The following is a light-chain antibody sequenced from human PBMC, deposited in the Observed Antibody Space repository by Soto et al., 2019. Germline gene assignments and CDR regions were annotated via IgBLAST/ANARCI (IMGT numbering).Light chain of an antibody. CDR3: QQRGQWPPIFT. V-gene: IGKV3-11*01. CDR1: QSVSTY. CDR2: EAS. J-gene: IGKJ3*01. Sequence: EIVLTQSPATLSLSPGETATLSCTASQSVSTYLAWYQQKPGQAPRLLIYEASNRASGIPARFRGSGSGTDFTLTISNLEPADFAVYYCQQRGQWPPIFTFGPGTRVDIK.